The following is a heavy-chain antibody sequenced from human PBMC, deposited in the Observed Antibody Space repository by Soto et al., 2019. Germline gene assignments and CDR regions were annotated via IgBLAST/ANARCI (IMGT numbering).Heavy chain of an antibody. J-gene: IGHJ1*01. CDR3: ARGGGSWAEYFQH. Sequence: VQLVESGGGVVQPGRSLRLSCAASGFTFNTFGMHWVRQAPGKGLEWVAVTWYDGSKKYYADSVKGRFTISRDNSKNSLYLQMNGLRAEDTAVYYCARGGGSWAEYFQHWGQGTLVTVSS. CDR2: TWYDGSKK. D-gene: IGHD2-15*01. CDR1: GFTFNTFG. V-gene: IGHV3-33*01.